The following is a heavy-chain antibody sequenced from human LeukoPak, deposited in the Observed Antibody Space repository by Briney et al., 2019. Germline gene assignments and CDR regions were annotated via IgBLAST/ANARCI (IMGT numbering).Heavy chain of an antibody. CDR3: AREGNYYGSGSYYTYNWFDP. D-gene: IGHD3-10*01. Sequence: SETLSLTCTVSGGSISSSSYYWGWIRQPPGKGLEWIGSIYYSGSTYYNPFLKSRVTISVDTSKNQFSLKLSSVTAADTAVYYCAREGNYYGSGSYYTYNWFDPWGQGTLVTVSS. V-gene: IGHV4-39*07. CDR2: IYYSGST. CDR1: GGSISSSSYY. J-gene: IGHJ5*02.